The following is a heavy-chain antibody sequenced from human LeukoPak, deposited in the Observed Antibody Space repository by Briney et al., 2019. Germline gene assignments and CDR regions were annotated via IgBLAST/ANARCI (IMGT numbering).Heavy chain of an antibody. Sequence: GASVKVSCKASGYTFTSYDINWVRQATGQGLEWMGWMNPNSGNTGYAQKFQDRVTMTRNTSISTAYMELSSLRSDDTAVYYCARRNFDYFDSWGQGTLVTVSS. J-gene: IGHJ4*02. CDR3: ARRNFDYFDS. D-gene: IGHD1-7*01. CDR2: MNPNSGNT. V-gene: IGHV1-8*02. CDR1: GYTFTSYD.